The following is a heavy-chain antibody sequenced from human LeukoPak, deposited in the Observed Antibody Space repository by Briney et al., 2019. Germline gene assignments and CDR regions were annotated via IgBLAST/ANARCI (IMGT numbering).Heavy chain of an antibody. J-gene: IGHJ6*02. CDR2: IDPSDSYT. Sequence: GESLKISWKGPGYSFTSYWITWVRQMPGKGLGWMGRIDPSDSYTDYSPSFQGHVTISADKSISTAYLQWSSLKASDTAIYYCAKTGDPYYGSGSYGMDVWGQGTTVTVSS. V-gene: IGHV5-10-1*01. CDR3: AKTGDPYYGSGSYGMDV. D-gene: IGHD3-10*01. CDR1: GYSFTSYW.